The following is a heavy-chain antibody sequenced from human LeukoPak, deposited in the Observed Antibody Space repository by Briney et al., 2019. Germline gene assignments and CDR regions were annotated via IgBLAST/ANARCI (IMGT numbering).Heavy chain of an antibody. Sequence: GSLRLSCAASGFTFSSYSMNWVRQAPGKGLEWVSSISSSSSYIYYADSVKGRFTISRDNAKNSLYLQMNSLRAEDAAVYYCASDGGGRSFGELPVWGKGTTVTVSS. CDR1: GFTFSSYS. CDR3: ASDGGGRSFGELPV. V-gene: IGHV3-21*01. CDR2: ISSSSSYI. J-gene: IGHJ6*04. D-gene: IGHD3-10*01.